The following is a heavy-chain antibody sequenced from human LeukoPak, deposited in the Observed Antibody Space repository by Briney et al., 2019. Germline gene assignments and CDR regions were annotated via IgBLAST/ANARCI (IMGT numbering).Heavy chain of an antibody. Sequence: GGSLRLSCEASGFTFSSYAMHWVRQDPGKGLEWVAVISYDGSNKYYADSVKGRFTISRDNSKNTLYLQMNSLRAEDTAVYYCAREGYSSSWYERNYFDYWGQGTLVTVSS. D-gene: IGHD6-13*01. CDR1: GFTFSSYA. CDR3: AREGYSSSWYERNYFDY. CDR2: ISYDGSNK. J-gene: IGHJ4*02. V-gene: IGHV3-30-3*01.